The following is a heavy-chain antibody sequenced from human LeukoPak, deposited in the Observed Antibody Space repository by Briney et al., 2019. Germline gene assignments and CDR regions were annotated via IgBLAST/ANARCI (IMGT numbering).Heavy chain of an antibody. CDR3: AKGPRYGQNRPYGY. D-gene: IGHD3-10*01. V-gene: IGHV3-23*01. CDR1: GFTFSSYA. CDR2: ISGSGGST. J-gene: IGHJ4*02. Sequence: LSGGSLRLSCAASGFTFSSYAMSWVRQAPGKGLEWVSAISGSGGSTYYADSVKGRFTISRDNSKNTLYLQMNSLRAEDTAVYYCAKGPRYGQNRPYGYWGQGTLVTVSS.